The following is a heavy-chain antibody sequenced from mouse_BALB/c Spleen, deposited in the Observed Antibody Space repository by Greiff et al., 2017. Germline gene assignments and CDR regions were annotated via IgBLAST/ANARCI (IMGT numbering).Heavy chain of an antibody. Sequence: VQLKQSGPELVKPGASVKISCKASGYSFTGYYMHWVKQSHVKSLEWIGRINPYNGATSYNQNFKDKASLTVDKSSSTAYMELHSLTSEDSAVYYCARSERASAWFAYWGQGTLVTVSA. CDR2: INPYNGAT. CDR1: GYSFTGYY. J-gene: IGHJ3*01. D-gene: IGHD6-1*01. V-gene: IGHV1-31*01. CDR3: ARSERASAWFAY.